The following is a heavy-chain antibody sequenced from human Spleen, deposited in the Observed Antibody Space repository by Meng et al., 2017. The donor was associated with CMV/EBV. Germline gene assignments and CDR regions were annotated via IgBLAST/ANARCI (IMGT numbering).Heavy chain of an antibody. Sequence: GESLKISCAASGFTFRNYEMNWVRQAPGKGLKWISYISSSGTKMYYADSVQGRFTISRDNAKNSLYLEMNSLRAEDTAVYYCARLPDYFDSSGFDYWGQGTLVTVSS. CDR3: ARLPDYFDSSGFDY. CDR2: ISSSGTKM. CDR1: GFTFRNYE. J-gene: IGHJ4*02. D-gene: IGHD3-22*01. V-gene: IGHV3-48*03.